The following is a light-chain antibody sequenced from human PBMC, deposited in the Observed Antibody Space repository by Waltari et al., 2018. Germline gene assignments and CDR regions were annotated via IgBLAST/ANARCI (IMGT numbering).Light chain of an antibody. CDR1: QDITSY. J-gene: IGKJ4*01. Sequence: DIQLTQSPSFLSASIGDRVIITCRASQDITSYLTWYQLKPGKAPTLLIFHASTLQPGVPPRFSASGSGTDFTRTISSLQPEDFATYYCQQFDTYPLTFGGGTKVESK. V-gene: IGKV1-9*01. CDR3: QQFDTYPLT. CDR2: HAS.